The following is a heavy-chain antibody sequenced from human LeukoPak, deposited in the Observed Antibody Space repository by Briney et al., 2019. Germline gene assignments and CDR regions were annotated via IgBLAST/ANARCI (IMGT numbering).Heavy chain of an antibody. V-gene: IGHV3-33*06. J-gene: IGHJ4*02. CDR2: IWYDGSNK. Sequence: GGSLRLSXAASGFTFSSYGMHWVRQTPGKGLEWLAVIWYDGSNKYYADSVKGRFTISRDNSKNTLYLQMNSLRAEDTAVYYCAKDLGDYYGSGSSPDYWGQGTLVTVSS. CDR3: AKDLGDYYGSGSSPDY. D-gene: IGHD3-10*01. CDR1: GFTFSSYG.